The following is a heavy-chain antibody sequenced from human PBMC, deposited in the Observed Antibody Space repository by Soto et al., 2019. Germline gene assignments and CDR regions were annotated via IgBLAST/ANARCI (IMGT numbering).Heavy chain of an antibody. CDR2: INHSGST. Sequence: QVQLQQWGAGLLKPSETLSLTCAVYGGSFSGYYWSWIRQPPGKGLEWIGEINHSGSTNYNPSLKSRVTISVDTSKNQSSLKLSSVTAADTAVYYCARGKESPITFGGVITEGSYYFDYWGQGTLVTVSS. J-gene: IGHJ4*02. CDR3: ARGKESPITFGGVITEGSYYFDY. D-gene: IGHD3-16*02. CDR1: GGSFSGYY. V-gene: IGHV4-34*01.